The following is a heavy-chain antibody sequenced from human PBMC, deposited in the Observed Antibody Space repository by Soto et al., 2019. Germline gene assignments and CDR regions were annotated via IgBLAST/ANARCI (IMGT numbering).Heavy chain of an antibody. CDR3: ARDYYDSSGAP. D-gene: IGHD3-22*01. CDR1: GYTFTSYY. J-gene: IGHJ5*02. CDR2: INPSGGST. Sequence: ASVKVSFKASGYTFTSYYMHWVRQAPGQGLEWMGIINPSGGSTSYAQKFQGRVTMTRXXXXXXVXMXLSXXXSEDTAVYYCARDYYDSSGAPWGQGTLVTVSS. V-gene: IGHV1-46*01.